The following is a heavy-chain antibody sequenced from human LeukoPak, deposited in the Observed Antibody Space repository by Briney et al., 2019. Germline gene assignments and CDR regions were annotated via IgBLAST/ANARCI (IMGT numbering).Heavy chain of an antibody. V-gene: IGHV3-74*01. CDR1: GFTFNLYW. D-gene: IGHD3-10*01. Sequence: GGSLRLSCAASGFTFNLYWIHWVRQPPGKGLEWLSRISDDGTTTNYADSVKGRFTISRDNAKNTLYLQMPSLRVDDTAVYYCARDSRYHSGWGSYQPYWFDPWGQGTLVTVSS. CDR3: ARDSRYHSGWGSYQPYWFDP. J-gene: IGHJ5*02. CDR2: ISDDGTTT.